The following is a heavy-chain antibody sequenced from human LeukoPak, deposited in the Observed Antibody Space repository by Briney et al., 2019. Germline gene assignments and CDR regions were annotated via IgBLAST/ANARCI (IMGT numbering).Heavy chain of an antibody. V-gene: IGHV3-23*01. CDR2: ISGSGGST. D-gene: IGHD6-6*01. CDR3: AKMHSSIAALIE. Sequence: GRSLRLSCAASGFTFSSYAMHWVRQAPGKGLEWVSAISGSGGSTYYADSVKGRFTISRDNSKNTLYLQMNSLRAEDTAVYYCAKMHSSIAALIEWGQGTLVTVSS. CDR1: GFTFSSYA. J-gene: IGHJ4*02.